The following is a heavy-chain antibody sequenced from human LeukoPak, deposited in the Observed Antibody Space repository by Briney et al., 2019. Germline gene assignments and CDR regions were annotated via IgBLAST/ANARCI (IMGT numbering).Heavy chain of an antibody. V-gene: IGHV4-30-4*02. D-gene: IGHD6-13*01. J-gene: IGHJ4*02. CDR1: GGPISSGDYY. CDR2: IYYSGST. Sequence: SETLSLTCTVSGGPISSGDYYWSWIRQPPGKGLEWIGYIYYSGSTYYNPSLKSRVTISVDTSKNQFSLKLNSVTAADTAVYYCASGGGTLAADHWGQGFLVTVSS. CDR3: ASGGGTLAADH.